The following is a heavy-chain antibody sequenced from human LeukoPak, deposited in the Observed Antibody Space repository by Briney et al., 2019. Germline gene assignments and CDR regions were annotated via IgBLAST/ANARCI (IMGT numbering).Heavy chain of an antibody. CDR2: IDPSDSYT. V-gene: IGHV5-10-1*01. CDR3: ARHPSGITMVEC. Sequence: GESLKISCKGSAYDFSTNWIGWVRQMPGKGLEWMGRIDPSDSYTNYSPSFQGHVTISADKSISTAYLQWSSLKASDTAMYYCARHPSGITMVECWGQGTLVTVSS. D-gene: IGHD3-10*01. CDR1: AYDFSTNW. J-gene: IGHJ4*02.